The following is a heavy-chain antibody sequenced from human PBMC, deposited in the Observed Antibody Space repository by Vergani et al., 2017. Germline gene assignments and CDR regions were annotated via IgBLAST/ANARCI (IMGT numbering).Heavy chain of an antibody. J-gene: IGHJ4*02. CDR1: GGSISRSRYF. V-gene: IGHV4-39*07. Sequence: QLQLQESGPGLVKPSETLSLTCIVSGGSISRSRYFWGWVRQPPGKGLEWIGEINHSGSTNYNPSLKSRVTISVDTSKNQFSLKLSSVTAADTAVYYCARVEDSSWLYDYWGQGTLVTVSS. CDR2: INHSGST. CDR3: ARVEDSSWLYDY. D-gene: IGHD6-13*01.